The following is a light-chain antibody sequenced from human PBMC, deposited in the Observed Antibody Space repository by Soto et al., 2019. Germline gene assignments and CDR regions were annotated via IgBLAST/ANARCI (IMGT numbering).Light chain of an antibody. CDR1: SSDVGGYNY. CDR2: EVS. V-gene: IGLV2-14*01. Sequence: QSVLTQPASVSGSPGQSITISCTGTSSDVGGYNYLSWYQQNPGKAPKVMICEVSNRPSGVSNRFSGSKSGNTASLTISGLQAEDEADYYCSSYTTSGTPVFGGGTKLTVL. CDR3: SSYTTSGTPV. J-gene: IGLJ3*02.